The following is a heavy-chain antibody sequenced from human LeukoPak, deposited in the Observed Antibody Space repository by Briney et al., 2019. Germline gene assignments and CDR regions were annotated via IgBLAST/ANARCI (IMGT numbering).Heavy chain of an antibody. J-gene: IGHJ5*02. V-gene: IGHV4-59*01. D-gene: IGHD4-23*01. CDR1: GGSISSYY. CDR3: ARVGGGKRKDFDP. Sequence: YPSETLSLTCTVSGGSISSYYWSWIRQPPGKGLEWIGYIYYSGSTNYNPSLKSRVTISVDTSKNQFSLKLSSVTAADTAVYYCARVGGGKRKDFDPWGQGTLVTVSS. CDR2: IYYSGST.